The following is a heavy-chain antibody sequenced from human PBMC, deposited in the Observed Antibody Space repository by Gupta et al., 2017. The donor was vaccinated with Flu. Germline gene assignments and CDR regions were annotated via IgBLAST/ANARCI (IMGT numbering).Heavy chain of an antibody. J-gene: IGHJ6*03. CDR1: ISSSNW. CDR2: IYHSGST. Sequence: ISSSNWWSWVRQPPGKGLEWIGEIYHSGSTNYNPSLKSRVTISVDKSKNQFSLKLSSVTAADTAVYYCAREAGTVTPNMDVWGKGTTVTVSS. CDR3: AREAGTVTPNMDV. D-gene: IGHD4-4*01. V-gene: IGHV4-4*02.